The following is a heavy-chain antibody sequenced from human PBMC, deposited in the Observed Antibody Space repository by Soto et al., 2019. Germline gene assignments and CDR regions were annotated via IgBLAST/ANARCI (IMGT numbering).Heavy chain of an antibody. J-gene: IGHJ4*02. CDR1: GGSINTYY. CDR3: ARVSGNYYGSGSYSLDY. D-gene: IGHD3-10*01. CDR2: IYTGGST. V-gene: IGHV4-4*07. Sequence: LSLTCTVSGGSINTYYWSWIRQPAGKGLEWIGRIYTGGSTNYNPSRKNRVTMSIDTSKNHFALRLSSVTAADTAVYFCARVSGNYYGSGSYSLDYWGQGTLVAVSS.